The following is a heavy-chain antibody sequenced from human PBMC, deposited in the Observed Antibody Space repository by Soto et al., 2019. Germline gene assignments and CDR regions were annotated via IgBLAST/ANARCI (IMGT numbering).Heavy chain of an antibody. J-gene: IGHJ3*02. Sequence: AVSGGSFRGYYWRWIRQPTGKGMEWIGELNPSGSTNYHPSLNSRVTISSDSSKNQLSLRLNSVTAADTALYYCARGREQWLVYAFDIWGQGTTVTVS. V-gene: IGHV4-34*01. CDR3: ARGREQWLVYAFDI. D-gene: IGHD6-19*01. CDR1: GGSFRGYY. CDR2: LNPSGST.